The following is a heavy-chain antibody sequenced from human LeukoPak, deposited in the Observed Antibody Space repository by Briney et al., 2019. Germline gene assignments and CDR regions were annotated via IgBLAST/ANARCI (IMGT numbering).Heavy chain of an antibody. CDR3: ARDIVVVTPSPPYYYYYMDV. CDR2: IYTSGST. V-gene: IGHV4-61*02. D-gene: IGHD2-2*01. J-gene: IGHJ6*03. Sequence: SETLSLTCTVSGGSISSGSYYWSWIRQPAGKGLEWIGRIYTSGSTNYNPSLKSRVTISVDTSKNQFSLKLSSVTAADTAVYYCARDIVVVTPSPPYYYYYMDVWGKGTTVTVSS. CDR1: GGSISSGSYY.